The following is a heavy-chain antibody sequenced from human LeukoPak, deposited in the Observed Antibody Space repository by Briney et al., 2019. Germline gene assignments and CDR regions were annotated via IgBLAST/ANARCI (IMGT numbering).Heavy chain of an antibody. CDR3: AKVLPRSCSGGSCYPSDY. D-gene: IGHD2-15*01. Sequence: GGSLRLSCAASGFTFSSYAMSWVRQAPGKGLEWVSAIGGSGGSTYYADSVKGRFTISRDNSKNTLYLQMNSLRAEDTAVYYCAKVLPRSCSGGSCYPSDYWGQGTLVTVSS. J-gene: IGHJ4*02. CDR1: GFTFSSYA. CDR2: IGGSGGST. V-gene: IGHV3-23*01.